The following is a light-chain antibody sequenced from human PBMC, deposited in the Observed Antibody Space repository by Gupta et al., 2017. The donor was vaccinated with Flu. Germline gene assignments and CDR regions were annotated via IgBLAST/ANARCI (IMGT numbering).Light chain of an antibody. CDR2: NNN. CDR1: RSNIGSHN. Sequence: QSVLTQPPSASGTPGQRVTISCSGSRSNIGSHNVYWYQQLPGTAPKLLIYNNNQRPSGVPDRFSGSKSGTSASLATSGLRSEDEADDYCAAWDDSLSGRVFGGGTKLAVL. J-gene: IGLJ3*02. CDR3: AAWDDSLSGRV. V-gene: IGLV1-47*02.